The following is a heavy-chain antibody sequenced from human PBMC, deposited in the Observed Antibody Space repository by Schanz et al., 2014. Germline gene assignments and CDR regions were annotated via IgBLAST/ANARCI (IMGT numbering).Heavy chain of an antibody. Sequence: VQLVESGGGLVQPGGSLRLSCLASGFAFSSYGMHWVRQAPGKGLEWVGVISYDGSKKSYADSVKGRFTISRDNSKNTLYLQMNSLRPEDTAVYYCARPALWFGDNCFDPWGQGTLVTVSS. V-gene: IGHV3-30*03. CDR3: ARPALWFGDNCFDP. CDR2: ISYDGSKK. J-gene: IGHJ5*02. CDR1: GFAFSSYG. D-gene: IGHD3-10*01.